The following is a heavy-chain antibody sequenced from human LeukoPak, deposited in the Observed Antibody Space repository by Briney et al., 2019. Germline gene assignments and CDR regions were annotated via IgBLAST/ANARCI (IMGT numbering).Heavy chain of an antibody. D-gene: IGHD4-17*01. CDR1: GFSFDDYA. CDR2: ISSSSSTI. CDR3: ASDGDYEVGY. J-gene: IGHJ4*02. V-gene: IGHV3-48*02. Sequence: GTSLRLSCAASGFSFDDYAMNWVRQAPGKGLEWVSYISSSSSTIYYADSVKGRFTISRDNAKNSLYLQMNSLRDEDTAVYYCASDGDYEVGYWGQGTLVTVSS.